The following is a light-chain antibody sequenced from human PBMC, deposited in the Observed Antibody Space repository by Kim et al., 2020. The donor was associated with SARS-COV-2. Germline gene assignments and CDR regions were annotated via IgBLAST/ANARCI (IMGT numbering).Light chain of an antibody. CDR2: GKN. CDR3: NSRDSSGIHVL. V-gene: IGLV3-19*01. CDR1: SLRSYY. Sequence: ALGQPVRITWQGDSLRSYYASWYQQKPGQAPVLVIYGKNNRPSGIPDRFSGSSSGNTASLTITGAQAEDEADYYCNSRDSSGIHVLFGGGTQLTVL. J-gene: IGLJ2*01.